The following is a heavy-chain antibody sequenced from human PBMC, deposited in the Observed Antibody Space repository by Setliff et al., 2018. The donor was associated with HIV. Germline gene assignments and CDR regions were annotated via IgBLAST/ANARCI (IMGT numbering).Heavy chain of an antibody. CDR3: ARATPGYNYGSRHAFDI. J-gene: IGHJ3*02. V-gene: IGHV4-4*02. Sequence: SETLSLTCAVYSGSISSSNWWSWVRQHQGKGLEWIGEIYHGGSTNYNTSLKSRVTISVDKSKNPFSLKLSSVTAADTAVYYCARATPGYNYGSRHAFDIWGQGTKVTVSS. D-gene: IGHD5-18*01. CDR1: SGSISSSNW. CDR2: IYHGGST.